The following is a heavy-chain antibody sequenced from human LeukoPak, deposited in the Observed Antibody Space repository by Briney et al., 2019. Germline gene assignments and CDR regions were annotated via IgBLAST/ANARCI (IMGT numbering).Heavy chain of an antibody. CDR2: FDPEGGET. CDR3: ATMATVTTYFDY. Sequence: ASVKLSCKVSGYTLTELSMHWVRQAPGKGLELMGGFDPEGGETIYAQKFQGRVTMTEDTSTDTACMELSSLRSEDTAVYYCATMATVTTYFDYWGQGTLVTVSS. V-gene: IGHV1-24*01. D-gene: IGHD4-17*01. CDR1: GYTLTELS. J-gene: IGHJ4*02.